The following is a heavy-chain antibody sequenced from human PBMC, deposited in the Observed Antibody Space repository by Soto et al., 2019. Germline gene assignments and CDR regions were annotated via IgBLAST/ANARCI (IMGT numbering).Heavy chain of an antibody. CDR2: ILYDGSNK. J-gene: IGHJ6*03. CDR1: GFTFSSYG. Sequence: QVQLVESGGGVVQPGRSLRLSCAASGFTFSSYGMHWVRQAPGKGLEWVAVILYDGSNKYYADSVKGRFTISRDNSKNTLYLQMNSLRAEDTAVYYCAKDRKTGYYYYYYYMDVWGKGTTVTVSS. CDR3: AKDRKTGYYYYYYYMDV. V-gene: IGHV3-30*18.